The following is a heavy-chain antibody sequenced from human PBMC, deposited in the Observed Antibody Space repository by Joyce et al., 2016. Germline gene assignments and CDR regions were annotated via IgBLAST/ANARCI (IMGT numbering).Heavy chain of an antibody. Sequence: EVQLLESGGGLVKPGGSLRLSCAASGFTFKEDWMSWVRQAPGRGLEWVGRIASTVDGGTTNYAAPVRGRFIISRDDSKNTLQLQMNSLKTEDTAVYYCTRARWIQLSLAFDHWGQGALVTVSS. J-gene: IGHJ4*02. V-gene: IGHV3-15*04. CDR2: IASTVDGGTT. D-gene: IGHD5-18*01. CDR1: GFTFKEDW. CDR3: TRARWIQLSLAFDH.